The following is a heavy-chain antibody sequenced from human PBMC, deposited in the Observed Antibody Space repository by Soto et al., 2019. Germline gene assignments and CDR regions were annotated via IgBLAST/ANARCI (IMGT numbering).Heavy chain of an antibody. CDR3: TRTNRLYYYDSSGYYDYYYYGMDV. Sequence: GGSLRLSCTASGFTFGDYAMSWFRQAPGKGLEWVGFIRSKAYGGTTEYAASVKGRFTISRDDSKSIAYLQMNSLKTEDTAVNYCTRTNRLYYYDSSGYYDYYYYGMDVWGQGTTVTVSS. CDR2: IRSKAYGGTT. CDR1: GFTFGDYA. J-gene: IGHJ6*02. V-gene: IGHV3-49*03. D-gene: IGHD3-22*01.